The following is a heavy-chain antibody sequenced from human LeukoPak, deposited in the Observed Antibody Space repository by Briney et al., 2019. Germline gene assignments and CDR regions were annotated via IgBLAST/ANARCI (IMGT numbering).Heavy chain of an antibody. V-gene: IGHV3-23*01. D-gene: IGHD6-19*01. CDR3: AKVNPPRGGRSGWYETNDY. CDR2: IRTSVGST. CDR1: GFTFSNYV. Sequence: GGSLRLSCAASGFTFSNYVMTWVRQAPGKGLEWVSSIRTSVGSTFYADSVKGRFTISRDNSKNTLYLQLSSLRAEDTAVYYCAKVNPPRGGRSGWYETNDYWGQGTLVTVSS. J-gene: IGHJ4*02.